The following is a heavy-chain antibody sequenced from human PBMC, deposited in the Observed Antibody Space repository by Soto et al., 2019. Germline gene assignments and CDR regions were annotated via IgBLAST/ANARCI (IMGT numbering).Heavy chain of an antibody. Sequence: GGSLRLSCAASGFTFSSYGMHWVRQAPGKGLEWVAVISYDGSNKYYADSVKGRFTISRDNSKNTLYLQMNSLRAEDTAVYYCAKDPPSGWSSYYFDYWGQGTLVTVSS. CDR3: AKDPPSGWSSYYFDY. V-gene: IGHV3-30*18. CDR1: GFTFSSYG. J-gene: IGHJ4*02. D-gene: IGHD6-19*01. CDR2: ISYDGSNK.